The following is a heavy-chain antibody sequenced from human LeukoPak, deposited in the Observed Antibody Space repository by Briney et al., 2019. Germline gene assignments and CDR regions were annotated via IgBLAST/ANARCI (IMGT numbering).Heavy chain of an antibody. V-gene: IGHV4-39*07. D-gene: IGHD2-21*02. Sequence: SETLSLTCAVSGGSISSSNHYGGWIRQPPGKGLEWIGTISYSGSTYYKPSLKSRVTISVDTSKNQFSLNLTSVTAADTAMYYCARDFLRTASPDAFDIWGQGTMVTVSS. J-gene: IGHJ3*02. CDR1: GGSISSSNHY. CDR3: ARDFLRTASPDAFDI. CDR2: ISYSGST.